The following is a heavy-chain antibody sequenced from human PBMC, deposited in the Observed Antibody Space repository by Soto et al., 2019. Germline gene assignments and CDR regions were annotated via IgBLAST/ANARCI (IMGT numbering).Heavy chain of an antibody. V-gene: IGHV1-18*01. D-gene: IGHD6-6*01. Sequence: QVQLVQSGADVKKPGASVKVSCKASGYTFTTYAISWVRQAPGQGLEWMGRISTYNGNTKYAQKLQGRVTMTTDTSTSTAYMELRSLRSDDTAVYYCASDPQYSTSSQVFDSWGQGTLVTVSS. CDR2: ISTYNGNT. CDR3: ASDPQYSTSSQVFDS. CDR1: GYTFTTYA. J-gene: IGHJ4*02.